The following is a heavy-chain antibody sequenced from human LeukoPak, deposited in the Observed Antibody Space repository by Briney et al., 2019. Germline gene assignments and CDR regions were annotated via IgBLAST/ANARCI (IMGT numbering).Heavy chain of an antibody. Sequence: ASVKVSCKASGYTFSGYHVHWVRQAPGQGLEWMGWISPNSGGTKYAQKFQGRVAMTSDTSINTAYMDLSSLTSDDTAVYYCARDPATSYYLDFWGQGTLVTVSS. J-gene: IGHJ4*02. D-gene: IGHD1-26*01. CDR1: GYTFSGYH. V-gene: IGHV1-2*02. CDR2: ISPNSGGT. CDR3: ARDPATSYYLDF.